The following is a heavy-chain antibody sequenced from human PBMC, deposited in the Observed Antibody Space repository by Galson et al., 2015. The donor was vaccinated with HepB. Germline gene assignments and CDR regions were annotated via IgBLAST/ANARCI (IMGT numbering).Heavy chain of an antibody. V-gene: IGHV4-31*03. D-gene: IGHD5-24*01. CDR3: ARVSQRYFDY. Sequence: TLSPTCTVSGAPVNSGGYFWSWIRQHPGRGLEWIGDIYHSGFTYSSPSLKSRLILSVDTAKNQFTLNLSSVTAADTATYYCARVSQRYFDYWGQGSLVTVSS. J-gene: IGHJ4*02. CDR2: IYHSGFT. CDR1: GAPVNSGGYF.